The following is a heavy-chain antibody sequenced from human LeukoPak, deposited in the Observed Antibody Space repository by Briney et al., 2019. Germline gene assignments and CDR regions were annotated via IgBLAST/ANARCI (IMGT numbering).Heavy chain of an antibody. V-gene: IGHV4-39*07. CDR2: ISYSGRT. CDR1: GGSISSYY. Sequence: SETLSLTCTVSGGSISSYYWGWIRQPPGKGLEWIGSISYSGRTYYNPSLESRVTISVDASKNQFSLELSSVTAADTAVYYCASQYYDSSGYSALDAFDIWGQGTMVTVSS. J-gene: IGHJ3*02. CDR3: ASQYYDSSGYSALDAFDI. D-gene: IGHD3-22*01.